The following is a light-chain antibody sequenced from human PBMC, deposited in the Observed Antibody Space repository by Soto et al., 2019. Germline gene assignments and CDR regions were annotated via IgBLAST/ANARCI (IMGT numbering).Light chain of an antibody. J-gene: IGKJ4*01. CDR1: QSVLYSSNNKNH. CDR2: WAS. V-gene: IGKV4-1*01. CDR3: QQYYHSPLT. Sequence: DIVMTQSPDSLAVSLGERAAINCKSSQSVLYSSNNKNHLAWYQQKPGQPPKLLIYWASTRQSGVPDRFSGSGSGTDFTLTISSLQAEDVAVYYCQQYYHSPLTFGGRTKVDI.